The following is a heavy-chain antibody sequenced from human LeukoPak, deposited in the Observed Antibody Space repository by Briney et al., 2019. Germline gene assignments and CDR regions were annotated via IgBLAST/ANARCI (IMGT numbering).Heavy chain of an antibody. J-gene: IGHJ4*02. CDR1: GFTFSNAW. CDR3: TTDDAPRGGWSFDY. CDR2: IKSKTAGGTT. D-gene: IGHD6-19*01. Sequence: GGSLRLSCAASGFTFSNAWMSWVRQAPGKGLEWVGRIKSKTAGGTTDYAAPVKGRFTISRDDSKNTLFLQMNGLKTEDTAVYYCTTDDAPRGGWSFDYWGQGTLVTVSS. V-gene: IGHV3-15*01.